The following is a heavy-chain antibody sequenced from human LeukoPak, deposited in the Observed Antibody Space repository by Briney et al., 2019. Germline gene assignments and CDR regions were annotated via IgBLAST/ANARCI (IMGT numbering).Heavy chain of an antibody. Sequence: GASVKVSCKASGYTLTDYYMHWVRQAPGQGLEWMGWINPNSGGTNYAQKFQGRVTMTRDTSISTAYMEMSRLRSDDTAMYYCARGDRLVYYYYVDVWGKGTTVTISS. CDR1: GYTLTDYY. CDR2: INPNSGGT. D-gene: IGHD6-19*01. CDR3: ARGDRLVYYYYVDV. J-gene: IGHJ6*03. V-gene: IGHV1-2*02.